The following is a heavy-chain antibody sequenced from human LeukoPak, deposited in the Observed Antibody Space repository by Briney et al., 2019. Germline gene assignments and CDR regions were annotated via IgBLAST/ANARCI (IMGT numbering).Heavy chain of an antibody. J-gene: IGHJ4*02. CDR2: INPYSGGT. CDR3: ASTENCDY. CDR1: GYTFTAYY. Sequence: ASVKVSCTASGYTFTAYYMHWVQQAPGQGLEWVGWINPYSGGTNYAQKFQGRVAMTRDTSISTAYMELSSLRSDDAAVYYCASTENCDYWGQGTLATVSS. V-gene: IGHV1-2*02.